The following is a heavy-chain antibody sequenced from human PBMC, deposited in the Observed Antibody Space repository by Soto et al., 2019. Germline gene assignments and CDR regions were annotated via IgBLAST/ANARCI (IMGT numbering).Heavy chain of an antibody. CDR1: GGSFSGYY. D-gene: IGHD3-22*01. V-gene: IGHV4-34*01. CDR2: INHSGST. Sequence: SETLSLTCAVYGGSFSGYYWSWIRQPPGKGLEWIGEINHSGSTNYNPSLKSRVTISVDTSKNQFSPKLSSVTAADTAVYHCARGPITTNPRFDPWGQGTLVTVSS. CDR3: ARGPITTNPRFDP. J-gene: IGHJ5*02.